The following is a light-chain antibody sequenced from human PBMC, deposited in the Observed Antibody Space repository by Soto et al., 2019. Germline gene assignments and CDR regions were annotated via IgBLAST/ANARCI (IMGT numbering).Light chain of an antibody. V-gene: IGKV1-5*03. CDR2: KAS. CDR1: QSFSSW. J-gene: IGKJ1*01. Sequence: DIQMTQSPSTLSASVGDRVTITCRASQSFSSWLAWYQQKPGKAPKLLIYKASSLESGVPSRFSGSGSGTEFTLTSSSLHPDDFATYYCQHYNSSPWTFGQGTKVEIK. CDR3: QHYNSSPWT.